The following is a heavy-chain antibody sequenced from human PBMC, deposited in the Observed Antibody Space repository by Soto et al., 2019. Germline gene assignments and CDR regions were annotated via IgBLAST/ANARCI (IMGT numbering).Heavy chain of an antibody. CDR1: GRSISRDRYS. D-gene: IGHD3-22*01. Sequence: SETLSLTCAASGRSISRDRYSWRWIRHPPGKGLEWIGYIYHSGYTYYNPSLKSRVTISIDTSKNQFSLKLSSVTAADTAVFYCARHTLIVGRLHGFDMWGQGTMVTVSS. CDR3: ARHTLIVGRLHGFDM. J-gene: IGHJ3*02. V-gene: IGHV4-30-2*03. CDR2: IYHSGYT.